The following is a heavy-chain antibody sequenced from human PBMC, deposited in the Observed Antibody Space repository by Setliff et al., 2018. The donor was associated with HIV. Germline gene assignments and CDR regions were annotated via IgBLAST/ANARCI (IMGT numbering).Heavy chain of an antibody. D-gene: IGHD3-22*01. J-gene: IGHJ4*02. CDR1: GFTFHEYS. CDR3: AKGSPRYDSRGHPDS. Sequence: SCTASGFTFHEYSMHWVRQAPGKGLEWVSGVYWNSDSLGYADSVQGRFVISRDNAKKSLYLQMNSLKTEDTALYYCAKGSPRYDSRGHPDSWGQGTLVTVSS. V-gene: IGHV3-9*01. CDR2: VYWNSDSL.